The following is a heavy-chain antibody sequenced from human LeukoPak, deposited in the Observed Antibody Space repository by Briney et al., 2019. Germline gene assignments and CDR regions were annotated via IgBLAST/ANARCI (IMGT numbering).Heavy chain of an antibody. Sequence: GGSLRLFCAASGFTFTRYAMSWVRQAPGKGLEWVSNIDGSGSTTFSTVSVSGRFNISRDNSKNTLYLQMSNLRAEDTAKYYCAKGFGDTTFGVVTTNDYWGQGILVSVSS. CDR3: AKGFGDTTFGVVTTNDY. J-gene: IGHJ4*02. CDR1: GFTFTRYA. V-gene: IGHV3-23*01. CDR2: IDGSGSTT. D-gene: IGHD3-3*01.